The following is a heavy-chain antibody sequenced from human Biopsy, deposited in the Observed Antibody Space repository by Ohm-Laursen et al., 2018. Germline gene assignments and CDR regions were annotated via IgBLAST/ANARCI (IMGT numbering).Heavy chain of an antibody. J-gene: IGHJ5*02. V-gene: IGHV4-4*07. CDR2: IYSSGST. CDR1: GGSISNYY. Sequence: SETLSLTWTVSGGSISNYYWSWIRQPAGKGLEWIGRIYSSGSTNYNPSLKSRVTMSVDTSKNQFSLILSSMTAADTAVYYCAREPRIAAVAYFDPWGQGTVVTVSS. D-gene: IGHD6-13*01. CDR3: AREPRIAAVAYFDP.